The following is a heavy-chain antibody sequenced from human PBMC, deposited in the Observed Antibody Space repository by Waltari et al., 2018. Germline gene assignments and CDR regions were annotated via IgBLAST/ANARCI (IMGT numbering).Heavy chain of an antibody. D-gene: IGHD5-18*01. CDR2: IRHHNGNT. V-gene: IGHV1-18*01. CDR3: GRDRGVDTVWF. CDR1: GYTFTDYG. Sequence: QVQLVQSGTEVKKPGASVKVTCKASGYTFTDYGISWVRQAPGQGLEWMGGIRHHNGNTKYLQKFQGRVTMTTDTSTRTAYMELRSLRSDDTAVYYCGRDRGVDTVWFWGQGTLVTVSS. J-gene: IGHJ4*02.